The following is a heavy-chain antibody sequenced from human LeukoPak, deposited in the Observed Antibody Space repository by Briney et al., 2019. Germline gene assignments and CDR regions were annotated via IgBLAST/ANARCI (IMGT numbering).Heavy chain of an antibody. V-gene: IGHV4-38-2*02. CDR2: IYHSGST. Sequence: SETLSLTCTVSGYSISSGYYWGWIRQPPGKGLEWIGSIYHSGSTYYNPSLKSRVTISVDTSKNQFSLKLSSVTAADTAVYYCASRRYSSGWYDYWGQGTLVTVSS. CDR3: ASRRYSSGWYDY. CDR1: GYSISSGYY. J-gene: IGHJ4*02. D-gene: IGHD6-19*01.